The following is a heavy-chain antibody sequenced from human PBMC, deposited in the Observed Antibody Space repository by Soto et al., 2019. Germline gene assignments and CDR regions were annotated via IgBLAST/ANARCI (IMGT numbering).Heavy chain of an antibody. CDR3: AKGRGFIDPFDS. CDR1: GFAFSSYA. V-gene: IGHV3-23*01. CDR2: ISGSTSGT. D-gene: IGHD3-16*02. Sequence: EVQLLESGGGLVQPGGSLRLSCAASGFAFSSYAMSWVRQAPGKGLEWVSSISGSTSGTYYADAVKGRFTISRDNSNNTLCLQMNSLRAEDTAVYYCAKGRGFIDPFDSWGQGALVTVSS. J-gene: IGHJ4*02.